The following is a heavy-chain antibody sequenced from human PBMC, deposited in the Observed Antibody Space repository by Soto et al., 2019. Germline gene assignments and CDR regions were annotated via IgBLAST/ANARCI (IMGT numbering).Heavy chain of an antibody. D-gene: IGHD3-9*01. J-gene: IGHJ5*02. CDR1: GYSCISYW. V-gene: IGHV5-51*01. Sequence: VESLQISCKGSGYSCISYWIGWVRQMPGKGLEWMGIIYPGDSDTRYSPSFQGQVTISADKSISTAYLQWSSLKASDTAMYYCARQSPPYYDILTGYPKGGNWFDPWGQGTLVTVSS. CDR3: ARQSPPYYDILTGYPKGGNWFDP. CDR2: IYPGDSDT.